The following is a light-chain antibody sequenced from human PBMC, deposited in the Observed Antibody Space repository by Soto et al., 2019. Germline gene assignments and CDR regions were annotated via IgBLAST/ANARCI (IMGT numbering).Light chain of an antibody. J-gene: IGLJ1*01. CDR1: SSDVGGYNY. V-gene: IGLV2-8*01. CDR2: EVS. Sequence: ALTQPPSASGSPGQSVTISCTGTSSDVGGYNYVSWYQQHPGRAPKLMIYEVSKRPSGVPDRFSGSKSGNTASLTVSGLQAEDEADYYCSSYAGSNNFFGTGTKVTVL. CDR3: SSYAGSNNF.